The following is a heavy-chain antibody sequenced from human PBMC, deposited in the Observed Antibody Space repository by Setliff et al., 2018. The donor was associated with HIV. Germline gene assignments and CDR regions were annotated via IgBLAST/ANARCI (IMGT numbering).Heavy chain of an antibody. D-gene: IGHD3-22*01. V-gene: IGHV4-34*01. CDR2: VNLSGNT. CDR3: ASRVYYYDSNNFLREEGFDP. CDR1: GGSFSDYF. J-gene: IGHJ5*02. Sequence: SETLSLTCAVYGGSFSDYFWSWIRQPPGKGLEWIGEVNLSGNTNYIPSLKSRVAISIDTSKTQFSLNLTSVTAADTAVYYCASRVYYYDSNNFLREEGFDPWGQGTLVTVSS.